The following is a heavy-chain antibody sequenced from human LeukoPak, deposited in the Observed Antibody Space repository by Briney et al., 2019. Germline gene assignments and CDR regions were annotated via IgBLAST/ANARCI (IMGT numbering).Heavy chain of an antibody. J-gene: IGHJ4*02. CDR2: ISSRSSTI. Sequence: GGSLRLSCAASGFTFSTYNMIWVRQAPGKGLEWVSYISSRSSTIYYADSVKGRFTISRDNAKNSLYLQMNSLRVEDTAVYYCARASGSGSYYMPRYWGQGTLVTVSS. V-gene: IGHV3-48*04. CDR1: GFTFSTYN. CDR3: ARASGSGSYYMPRY. D-gene: IGHD3-10*01.